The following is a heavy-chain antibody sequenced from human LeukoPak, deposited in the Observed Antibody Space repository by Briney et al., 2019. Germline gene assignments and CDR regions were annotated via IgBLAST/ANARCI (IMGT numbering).Heavy chain of an antibody. Sequence: GGSLRLSCAASGFTFSSYSMNWVRQAPGKGLEWVSVIYSGGSTYYADSVKGRFTISRDNSKNTLYLQMNSLRAEDTAVYYCARRGYCSSTSCYNEDYWGQGTLVTVSS. CDR1: GFTFSSYS. D-gene: IGHD2-2*01. CDR2: IYSGGST. CDR3: ARRGYCSSTSCYNEDY. V-gene: IGHV3-53*01. J-gene: IGHJ4*02.